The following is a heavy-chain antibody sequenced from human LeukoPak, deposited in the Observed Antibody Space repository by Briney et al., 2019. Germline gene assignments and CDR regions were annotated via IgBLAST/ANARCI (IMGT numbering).Heavy chain of an antibody. J-gene: IGHJ4*02. CDR1: GFTFSSYS. D-gene: IGHD1-26*01. V-gene: IGHV3-30*18. Sequence: GGSLRLSCAASGFTFSSYSMNWVRQAPGKGLEWVAVISYDGSNKYYADSVKGRFTISRDNSNNTLYLQMNSLRAEDTAVYYCAKTSLSGSYDYWGQGALVTVSS. CDR2: ISYDGSNK. CDR3: AKTSLSGSYDY.